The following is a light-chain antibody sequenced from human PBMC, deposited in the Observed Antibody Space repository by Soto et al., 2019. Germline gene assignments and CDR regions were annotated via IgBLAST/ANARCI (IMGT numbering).Light chain of an antibody. J-gene: IGLJ1*01. V-gene: IGLV1-40*01. CDR2: GNG. Sequence: QSVLTQPPSVSGAPGQRVTISCTGSSSNIGAGYDVHWYQQLPGTAPKLLIYGNGNRPSGVPDRFSGSKSGTSASLAITGLQAEDEADYYCQSYDSSLSGYVFGTGTKGTVL. CDR3: QSYDSSLSGYV. CDR1: SSNIGAGYD.